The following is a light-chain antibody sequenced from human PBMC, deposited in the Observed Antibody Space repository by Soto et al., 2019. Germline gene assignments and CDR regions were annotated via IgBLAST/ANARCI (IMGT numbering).Light chain of an antibody. Sequence: DIQMTQSPSTLSASVGDRVTITCRASQSISNWLAWYQQKPGKAPKLLIYKASSLESGVPSRFSGSGSGTEFTLTINSLQPDDFATYYCQQYNSYSWTFGQGTKVEIK. J-gene: IGKJ1*01. V-gene: IGKV1-5*03. CDR1: QSISNW. CDR2: KAS. CDR3: QQYNSYSWT.